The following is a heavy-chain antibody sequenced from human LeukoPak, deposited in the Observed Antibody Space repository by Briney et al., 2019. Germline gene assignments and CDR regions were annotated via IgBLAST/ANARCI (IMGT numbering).Heavy chain of an antibody. CDR1: GGTFSSYA. Sequence: SVRVSCKASGGTFSSYAISWVRQAPGQGLEWMGGIIPIFGTANYAQKFQGRVTITADESTSTAYMELSSLRSEDTAVYYCARMSGYCSGGSCYGNNWFDPWGQGTLVTVSS. D-gene: IGHD2-15*01. V-gene: IGHV1-69*13. J-gene: IGHJ5*02. CDR2: IIPIFGTA. CDR3: ARMSGYCSGGSCYGNNWFDP.